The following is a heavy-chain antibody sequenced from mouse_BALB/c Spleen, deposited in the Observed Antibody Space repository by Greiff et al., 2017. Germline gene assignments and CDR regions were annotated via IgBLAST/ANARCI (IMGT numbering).Heavy chain of an antibody. CDR2: INPSSGYT. Sequence: QVQLQQSAAELARPGASVKMSCKASGYTFTSYTMHWVKQRPGQGLEWIGYINPSSGYTEYNQKFKDKTTLTADKSSSTAYMQLSSLTSEDSAVYYCARRSPYAMDYWGQGTSVTVSS. J-gene: IGHJ4*01. CDR1: GYTFTSYT. CDR3: ARRSPYAMDY. V-gene: IGHV1-4*02.